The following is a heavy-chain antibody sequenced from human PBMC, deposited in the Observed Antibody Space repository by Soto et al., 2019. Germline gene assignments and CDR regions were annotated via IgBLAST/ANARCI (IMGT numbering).Heavy chain of an antibody. Sequence: SETLSLTCTVSGGSISSSSYYWGWIRQPPGKGLEWIGSIYYSGSTYYNPSLKSRVTISVDTSKNQFSLKLSSVTAADTAVYYCARTPNGGDILTGYSLSFDYWGQGTLVTVSS. D-gene: IGHD3-9*01. J-gene: IGHJ4*02. CDR2: IYYSGST. CDR1: GGSISSSSYY. V-gene: IGHV4-39*01. CDR3: ARTPNGGDILTGYSLSFDY.